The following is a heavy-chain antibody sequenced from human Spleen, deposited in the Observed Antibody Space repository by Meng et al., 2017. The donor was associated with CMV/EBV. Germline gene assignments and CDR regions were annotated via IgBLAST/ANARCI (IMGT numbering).Heavy chain of an antibody. CDR3: AKRPRGSGYD. D-gene: IGHD5-12*01. CDR1: GFTFSNSD. CDR2: IRYDGSNK. J-gene: IGHJ6*02. V-gene: IGHV3-30*02. Sequence: GESLKISCAASGFTFSNSDMNWVRQAPGKGLEWVAFIRYDGSNKYYADSVKGRFTISRDNSKNTVYLQMNSLRTEDTAVYYCAKRPRGSGYDWDQGTTVTVSS.